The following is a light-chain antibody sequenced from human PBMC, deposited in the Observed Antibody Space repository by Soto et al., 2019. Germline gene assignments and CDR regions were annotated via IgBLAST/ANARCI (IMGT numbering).Light chain of an antibody. CDR1: QSVNSN. CDR2: GAS. CDR3: QHYNAWPLT. V-gene: IGKV3-15*01. J-gene: IGKJ4*01. Sequence: IVMTQSPSTLSMTPGERANLSCRASQSVNSNLAWYQQKPGQAPRLLIYGASTRATGIPGRFSGSGSGTEFTLTIFSLQSEDFAIYYCQHYNAWPLTFGGGTKVDIK.